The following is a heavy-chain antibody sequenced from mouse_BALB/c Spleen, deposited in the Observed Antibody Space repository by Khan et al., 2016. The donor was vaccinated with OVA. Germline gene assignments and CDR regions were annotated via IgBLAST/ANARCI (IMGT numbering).Heavy chain of an antibody. CDR2: ISTGGHYT. CDR3: ARSLVDYYGMDC. CDR1: GFTFSSFA. V-gene: IGHV5-9-3*01. J-gene: IGHJ4*01. Sequence: EVELVESGGGLVKPGGSLKLSCSASGFTFSSFAMSWVRQTPEKRLEWVATISTGGHYTFYPDSVKGRFTISRDNARNTLYLQMSSLRSEDTAMYYCARSLVDYYGMDCLGQGTSVSVSS. D-gene: IGHD2-2*01.